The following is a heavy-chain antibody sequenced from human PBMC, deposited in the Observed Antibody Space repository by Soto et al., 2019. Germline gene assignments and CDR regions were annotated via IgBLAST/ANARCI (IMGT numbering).Heavy chain of an antibody. J-gene: IGHJ6*02. V-gene: IGHV4-61*01. Sequence: SETLSLTCAVSGGSVSSGSYYWSWIRQPPGKGLEWIGYIYYSGSTNYNPSLKSRVTISVDTSKNQFSLKLSSVTAADTAVYYCARDFCGGDCSDDYYYYAMDVWGQGTTVTVSS. CDR1: GGSVSSGSYY. D-gene: IGHD2-21*02. CDR2: IYYSGST. CDR3: ARDFCGGDCSDDYYYYAMDV.